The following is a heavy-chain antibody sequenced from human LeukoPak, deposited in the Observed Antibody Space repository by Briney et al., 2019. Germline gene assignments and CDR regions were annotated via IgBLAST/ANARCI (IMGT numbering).Heavy chain of an antibody. CDR1: GGSINNRGYY. CDR2: IYYTGTS. CDR3: ARHRYNWNDVH. Sequence: SETLTLTCSVSGGSINNRGYYWAWIRQPPGKGLEWIGSIYYTGTSHYNPSLKGRVAFPLDTSKNQVSLTLTSVTAADTAVYYCARHRYNWNDVHWGQGTLVTVSS. V-gene: IGHV4-39*01. D-gene: IGHD1-20*01. J-gene: IGHJ4*02.